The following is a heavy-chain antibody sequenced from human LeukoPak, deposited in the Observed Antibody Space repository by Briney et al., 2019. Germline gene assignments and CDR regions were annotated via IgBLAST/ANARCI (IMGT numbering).Heavy chain of an antibody. V-gene: IGHV1-69*13. D-gene: IGHD3-16*01. Sequence: GASVKVSCKASGGTFSSYAINWVRQASGQGLEWMGGIIPIFGTANYAQKFQGRVTITADESTSTAYMELSSLRSVDTAVYYCARESEEGDYFDYWGQGTLVTVSS. J-gene: IGHJ4*02. CDR3: ARESEEGDYFDY. CDR1: GGTFSSYA. CDR2: IIPIFGTA.